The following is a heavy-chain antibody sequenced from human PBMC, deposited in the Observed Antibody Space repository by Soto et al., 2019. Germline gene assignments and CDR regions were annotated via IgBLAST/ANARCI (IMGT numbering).Heavy chain of an antibody. CDR3: ARDSIAALSRDYYYYGMDV. J-gene: IGHJ6*02. CDR1: GFTFSSYA. CDR2: ISYDGSNK. V-gene: IGHV3-30-3*01. Sequence: GGSLRLSCAASGFTFSSYAMHWVRQAPGKGLEWVAVISYDGSNKYYADSVKGRFTISRDNSKNTLYLQMNSLRAEDTAVYYCARDSIAALSRDYYYYGMDVWGQGTTVTVSS. D-gene: IGHD6-6*01.